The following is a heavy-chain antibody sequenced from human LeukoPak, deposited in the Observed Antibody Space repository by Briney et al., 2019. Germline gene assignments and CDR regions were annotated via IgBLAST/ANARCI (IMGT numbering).Heavy chain of an antibody. D-gene: IGHD3-9*01. CDR2: IYYSGST. Sequence: PSETLSLTCTVSGGSISSYYWSWIRQPPGKGLEWIGYIYYSGSTNYNPSLKSRVTISVDTSKNQFSLKLSSVTAADTAVYYCARGGYLDWSPPHYWGQGTLVTVSS. CDR3: ARGGYLDWSPPHY. J-gene: IGHJ4*02. V-gene: IGHV4-59*01. CDR1: GGSISSYY.